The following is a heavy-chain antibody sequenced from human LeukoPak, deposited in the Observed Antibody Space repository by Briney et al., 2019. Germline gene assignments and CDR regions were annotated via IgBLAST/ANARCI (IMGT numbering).Heavy chain of an antibody. CDR2: IYYSGSA. CDR1: GGSISSGGYY. Sequence: SQTLSLTCTVSGGSISSGGYYWSWIRQHPGKGLEWIGYIYYSGSAYYNPSLKSRVTISVDTPKNQFSLKLSSVTAADTAVYYCARDRGYCSGGICYNNWFDPWGQGTLVTVSS. CDR3: ARDRGYCSGGICYNNWFDP. V-gene: IGHV4-31*03. D-gene: IGHD2-15*01. J-gene: IGHJ5*02.